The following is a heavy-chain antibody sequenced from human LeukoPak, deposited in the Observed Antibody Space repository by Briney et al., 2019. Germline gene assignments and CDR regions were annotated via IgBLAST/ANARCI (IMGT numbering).Heavy chain of an antibody. CDR2: IYYSGST. Sequence: SETLSLTCTVSGGSISSYYWSWIRQPPGKGLEWIGYIYYSGSTNYNPSLQSRVTISVDTSKNQFSLKLSSVTAADTAVYYCARPLNYYDSSGYSDAFDIWGQGTMVTVSS. J-gene: IGHJ3*02. D-gene: IGHD3-22*01. V-gene: IGHV4-59*08. CDR1: GGSISSYY. CDR3: ARPLNYYDSSGYSDAFDI.